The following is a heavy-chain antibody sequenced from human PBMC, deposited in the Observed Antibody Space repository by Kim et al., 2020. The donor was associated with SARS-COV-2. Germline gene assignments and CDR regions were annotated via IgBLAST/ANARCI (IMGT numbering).Heavy chain of an antibody. CDR2: IYSGGST. CDR1: GFTVSSNY. Sequence: GGSLRLSCAASGFTVSSNYMSWVRQAPGKGLEWVSVIYSGGSTYYADSVKGRFTISRDNSKNTLYLQMNSLRAEDTAVYYCARDSLYDSSGYYFDYWGQGALLTVSP. J-gene: IGHJ4*02. CDR3: ARDSLYDSSGYYFDY. D-gene: IGHD3-22*01. V-gene: IGHV3-53*01.